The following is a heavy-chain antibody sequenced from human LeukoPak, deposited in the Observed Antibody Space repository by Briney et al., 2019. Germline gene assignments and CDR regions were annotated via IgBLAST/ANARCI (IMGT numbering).Heavy chain of an antibody. D-gene: IGHD1-26*01. J-gene: IGHJ4*02. CDR2: IYYSGST. V-gene: IGHV4-59*01. CDR1: GGSISSYY. Sequence: PSETLSLTCTVSGGSISSYYWSWIRQPPGKGLEWIGYIYYSGSTNYNPSLKSRVTISVDTSKNQFSLKLSSVTAADTAVYYCARDYPARGATIGYWGQGTLVTVSS. CDR3: ARDYPARGATIGY.